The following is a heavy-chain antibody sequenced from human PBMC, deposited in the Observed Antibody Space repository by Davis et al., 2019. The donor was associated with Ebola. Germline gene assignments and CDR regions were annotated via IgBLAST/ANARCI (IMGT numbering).Heavy chain of an antibody. D-gene: IGHD6-13*01. CDR1: GGSISSYY. Sequence: GSLRLSCTVSGGSISSYYWSWIRQPPGKGLEWIGYIYYSGSTNYNPSLKCRVTISVDTSKNQFSLKLSSVTAADTAVYYCARGSVAAAGLTNWFDPWGQGTLVTVSS. CDR3: ARGSVAAAGLTNWFDP. CDR2: IYYSGST. J-gene: IGHJ5*02. V-gene: IGHV4-59*01.